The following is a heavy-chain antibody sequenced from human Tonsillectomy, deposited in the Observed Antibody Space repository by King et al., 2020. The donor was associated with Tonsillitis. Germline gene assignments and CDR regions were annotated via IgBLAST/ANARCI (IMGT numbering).Heavy chain of an antibody. D-gene: IGHD3-22*01. CDR2: IYHSGST. CDR1: GYSISSGYY. CDR3: ARDGVNYYDSSGYRSDY. Sequence: VQLQESGPGLVKPSETLSLTCAVSGYSISSGYYWGWIRQPPGKGLEWIGSIYHSGSTYYNPSLKSRVTILVDTSKNQFSLKLSSVTAADTAVYYCARDGVNYYDSSGYRSDYRGQGTLVTVSS. J-gene: IGHJ4*02. V-gene: IGHV4-38-2*02.